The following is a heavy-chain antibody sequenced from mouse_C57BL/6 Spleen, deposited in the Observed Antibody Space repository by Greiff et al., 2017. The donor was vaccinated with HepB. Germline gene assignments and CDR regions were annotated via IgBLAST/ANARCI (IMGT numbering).Heavy chain of an antibody. J-gene: IGHJ4*01. CDR3: ASDYYGSSRYAMDY. CDR1: GYTFTSYW. V-gene: IGHV1-50*01. Sequence: QVQLQQPGAELVKPGASVKLSCKASGYTFTSYWMQWVKQRPGQGLEWIGEIDHSDSYTNSNQKFKGKATLTVDTSSSTAYMQLSSLTSEDSAVYYCASDYYGSSRYAMDYWGQGTSVTVSS. CDR2: IDHSDSYT. D-gene: IGHD1-1*01.